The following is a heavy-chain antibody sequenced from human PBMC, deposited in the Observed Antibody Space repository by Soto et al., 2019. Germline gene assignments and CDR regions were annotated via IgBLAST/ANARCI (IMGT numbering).Heavy chain of an antibody. CDR3: ARVMVRGAMAHYFYYGMDV. Sequence: ASVKVSCKASGYTFTSYDINWVRQATGQGLEWMGWMNPNSGNTGYAQKFQGRVTMTRNTSISTAYMELSSLRSEDTAVYYCARVMVRGAMAHYFYYGMDVWGQGTTVTVSS. CDR1: GYTFTSYD. J-gene: IGHJ6*02. V-gene: IGHV1-8*01. D-gene: IGHD3-10*01. CDR2: MNPNSGNT.